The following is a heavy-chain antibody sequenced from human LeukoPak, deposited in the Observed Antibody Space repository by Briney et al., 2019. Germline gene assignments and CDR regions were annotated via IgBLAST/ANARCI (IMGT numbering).Heavy chain of an antibody. V-gene: IGHV5-51*01. D-gene: IGHD3-10*01. CDR2: IYPADSNT. CDR3: ALPYYGSARHHFDY. J-gene: IGHJ4*02. Sequence: GESLKISCMGSGFSFTSYCVGWVRQMPGQGLDWMGIIYPADSNTIHSPSFQGQVTISADKSISTAYLQWSSLKASDTAMYYCALPYYGSARHHFDYWGRGTLVTVSS. CDR1: GFSFTSYC.